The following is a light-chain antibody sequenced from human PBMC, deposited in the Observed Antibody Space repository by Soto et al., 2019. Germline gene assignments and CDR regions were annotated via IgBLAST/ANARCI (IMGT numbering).Light chain of an antibody. CDR2: EVS. CDR1: SSDVGNYDY. Sequence: QSALTQPPSASGSPGQSVTISCNRTSSDVGNYDYVSWYQQHPGKAPKLIIYEVSYRPSGVPDRFSGSKSGNTASLTVSGLQAEDEADYYCNSYGGRNNYVFGTGTKVTVL. J-gene: IGLJ1*01. V-gene: IGLV2-8*01. CDR3: NSYGGRNNYV.